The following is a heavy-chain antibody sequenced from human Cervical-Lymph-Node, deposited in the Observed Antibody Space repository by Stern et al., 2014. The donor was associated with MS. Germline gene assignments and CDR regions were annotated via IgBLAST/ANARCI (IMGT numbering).Heavy chain of an antibody. J-gene: IGHJ4*02. CDR2: ISYDGRDK. Sequence: VQLEASGGGVVQPGRSLRLSCEASGFVFRRYALPWVRQAPGKGLEWVALISYDGRDKYYTDSVKGRFTVSRDNSNNTVDLEMNSLRLEDTAVYYCAKGGSGSYLDWGQGSLVTVSS. CDR1: GFVFRRYA. CDR3: AKGGSGSYLD. V-gene: IGHV3-30*04. D-gene: IGHD1-26*01.